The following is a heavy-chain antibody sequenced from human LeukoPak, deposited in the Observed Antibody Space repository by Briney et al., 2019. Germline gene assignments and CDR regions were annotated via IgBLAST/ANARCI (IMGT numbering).Heavy chain of an antibody. D-gene: IGHD5-24*01. CDR1: GYTFTSYG. J-gene: IGHJ4*02. V-gene: IGHV1-18*01. Sequence: ASVKVSCKASGYTFTSYGISWVRQAPGQGLEWMGWIGAYNGNTNYAQKLQGRVTMTTDTSTSTAYMELRSLRSDDTAVYYCARDQEESRWLQSSLGYWGQGTLVTVSS. CDR2: IGAYNGNT. CDR3: ARDQEESRWLQSSLGY.